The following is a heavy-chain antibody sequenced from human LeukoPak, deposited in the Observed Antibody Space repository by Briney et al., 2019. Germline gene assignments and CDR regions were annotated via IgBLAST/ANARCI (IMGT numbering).Heavy chain of an antibody. D-gene: IGHD3-10*01. Sequence: SETLSLTCSVSGGSISNHLWSWIRQPPGKGLEWIGYVSYSGKTDYTPSLKSRVTISLDAFNNHFSLTLSSVTAADTAVYYCARYHSRSHEGWIDPWGQGALVTVSS. CDR3: ARYHSRSHEGWIDP. CDR2: VSYSGKT. CDR1: GGSISNHL. V-gene: IGHV4-59*11. J-gene: IGHJ5*02.